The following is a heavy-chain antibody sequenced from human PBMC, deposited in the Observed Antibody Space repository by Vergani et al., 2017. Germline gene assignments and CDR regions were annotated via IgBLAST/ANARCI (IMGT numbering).Heavy chain of an antibody. CDR1: GASINNDFYY. D-gene: IGHD3-16*01. CDR2: IYTTGST. V-gene: IGHV4-61*02. CDR3: ARGYYGRGDN. Sequence: QVQLQESGPGLVKPTQTLSLTCTVSGASINNDFYYWHWIRQPAGKGLEYIGRIYTTGSTNYNPSLKSRVTISVDTSKNQFSLNLSSVTAADTAMYYCARGYYGRGDNWGQGTLVTVSS. J-gene: IGHJ4*02.